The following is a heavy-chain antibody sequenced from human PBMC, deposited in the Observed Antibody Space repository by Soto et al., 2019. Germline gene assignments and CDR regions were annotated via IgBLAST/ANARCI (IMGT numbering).Heavy chain of an antibody. Sequence: PGVSLRLSCAASGFTFSSYAMSWVRQAPGKGLEWVSAISGSGGSTYYADSVKGRFTISRDNSKNTLYLQMNSLRAEDTAVYYCAKGIGYSHYYYGMDVWGQGTTVTVSS. CDR3: AKGIGYSHYYYGMDV. V-gene: IGHV3-23*01. CDR2: ISGSGGST. D-gene: IGHD2-15*01. CDR1: GFTFSSYA. J-gene: IGHJ6*02.